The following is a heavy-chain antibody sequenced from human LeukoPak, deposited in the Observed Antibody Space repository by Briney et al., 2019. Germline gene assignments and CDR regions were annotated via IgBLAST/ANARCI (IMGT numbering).Heavy chain of an antibody. CDR2: INHSGST. J-gene: IGHJ5*02. D-gene: IGHD2-2*01. CDR1: GGSFSGYY. V-gene: IGHV4-34*01. CDR3: ASGRSYCSSTSCYLNWFDP. Sequence: SETLSLTCAVYGGSFSGYYWSWIRQPPGKGLEWIGEINHSGSTNYNPSLKSRVTISVDTSKNQFSLKLSSVTAAGTAVYYCASGRSYCSSTSCYLNWFDPWGQGTLVTVSS.